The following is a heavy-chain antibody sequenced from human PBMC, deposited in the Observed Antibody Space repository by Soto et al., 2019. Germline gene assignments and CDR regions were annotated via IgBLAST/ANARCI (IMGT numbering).Heavy chain of an antibody. D-gene: IGHD1-1*01. V-gene: IGHV3-49*03. Sequence: GGSLRLSCTASGFTFGDYAMSWFRQAPGKGLEWVGFIRSKAYGGTTEYAASVKGRFTISRDDSKSIAYLQMNSLKTEDTAVYYCTRGVQSLEAHYYYYYYMDVWGKGTTVTVSS. CDR3: TRGVQSLEAHYYYYYYMDV. J-gene: IGHJ6*03. CDR2: IRSKAYGGTT. CDR1: GFTFGDYA.